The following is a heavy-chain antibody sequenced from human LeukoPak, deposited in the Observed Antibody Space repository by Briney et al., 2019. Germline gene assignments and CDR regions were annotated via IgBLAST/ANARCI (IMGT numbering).Heavy chain of an antibody. Sequence: GGSLRLSCAASGFTFSSYEVIWVRQTPGKGLEWVSYISASGNTKYYADSVKGRFTVSRDNAKNSLYLQMNSLRAEDTAVYYCAREGYYYFDYWGQGTLVTVSS. CDR2: ISASGNTK. V-gene: IGHV3-48*03. D-gene: IGHD1-1*01. CDR1: GFTFSSYE. J-gene: IGHJ4*02. CDR3: AREGYYYFDY.